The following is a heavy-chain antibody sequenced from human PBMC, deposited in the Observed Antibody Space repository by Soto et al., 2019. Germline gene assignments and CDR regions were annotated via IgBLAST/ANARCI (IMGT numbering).Heavy chain of an antibody. Sequence: GGSPRLSCAASGFTFSSYAMHWVRQAPGKGLEYVSAISSNGGSTYYANSVKGRFTISRDNSKNTLYLQMGSLRAEDMAVYYCARVLGYDSSGYYPPYFDYWGQGTLVTVSS. CDR1: GFTFSSYA. D-gene: IGHD3-22*01. CDR2: ISSNGGST. V-gene: IGHV3-64*01. J-gene: IGHJ4*02. CDR3: ARVLGYDSSGYYPPYFDY.